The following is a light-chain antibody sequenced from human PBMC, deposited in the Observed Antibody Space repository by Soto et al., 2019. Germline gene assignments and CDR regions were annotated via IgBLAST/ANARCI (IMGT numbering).Light chain of an antibody. CDR3: QQYDNLPIT. CDR2: DAS. CDR1: QDISNY. Sequence: DIQMTQSPSSLSASLGDRVTITCQASQDISNYLNCYQQKPGKAPKLLIYDASNLETGVPSRFSGSGSWTDFTFTISSLQPEDIATYYCQQYDNLPITFGQGTRLEI. V-gene: IGKV1-33*01. J-gene: IGKJ5*01.